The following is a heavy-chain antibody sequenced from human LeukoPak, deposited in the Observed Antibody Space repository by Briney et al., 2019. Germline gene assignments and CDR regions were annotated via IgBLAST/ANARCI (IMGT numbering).Heavy chain of an antibody. Sequence: ASVKVSCKAPGYTFTTYAMHWVRQAPGQGLEWMGWITPSGGTNYPQKFQGRVAITRDTSITTAYMDLSRLTSDDTAVYYCARDRYGDGFAHFDYWGQGALVTVSS. V-gene: IGHV1-2*02. CDR3: ARDRYGDGFAHFDY. J-gene: IGHJ4*02. CDR1: GYTFTTYA. D-gene: IGHD5-24*01. CDR2: ITPSGGT.